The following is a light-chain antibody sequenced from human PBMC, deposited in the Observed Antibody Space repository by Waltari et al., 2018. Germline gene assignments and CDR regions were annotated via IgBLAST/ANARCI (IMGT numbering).Light chain of an antibody. Sequence: IVLTQSPDTLSLSPGERATLSCRASESVSRYLAWYQQKPGQAPRLLIYEASNRATGIPARFSGSGSGTDFTLTISSLEPEDFAVYYCQHRSDWPLTFGGGTKVEIK. CDR1: ESVSRY. CDR3: QHRSDWPLT. V-gene: IGKV3-11*01. CDR2: EAS. J-gene: IGKJ4*01.